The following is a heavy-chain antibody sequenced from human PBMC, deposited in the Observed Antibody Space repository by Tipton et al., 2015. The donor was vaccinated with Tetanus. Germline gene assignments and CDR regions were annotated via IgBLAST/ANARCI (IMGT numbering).Heavy chain of an antibody. J-gene: IGHJ4*02. CDR1: GFTFSSYA. CDR3: ATYDY. Sequence: SLRLSCAASGFTFSSYAMGWVRRAPGQGLEYVSAISASGGDTYYANSVKGRFTISRDNSKNTLSLQIISLRAEDTAVYYCATYDYWGQGTLVTVSS. V-gene: IGHV3-23*01. CDR2: ISASGGDT.